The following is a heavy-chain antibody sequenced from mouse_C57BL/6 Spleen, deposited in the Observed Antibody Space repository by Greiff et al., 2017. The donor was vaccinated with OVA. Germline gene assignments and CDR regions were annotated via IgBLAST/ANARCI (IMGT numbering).Heavy chain of an antibody. J-gene: IGHJ3*01. CDR3: ARDSDYGGPGFAY. Sequence: VQLQQSGPGMVKPSQSLSLTCTVTGYSITSGYDWHWIRHFPGNKLEWMGYISYSGSTNYNPSLKSRISITHDTSKNHFFLKLNSVTTEDTATYYCARDSDYGGPGFAYWGQGTLVTVSA. D-gene: IGHD2-4*01. CDR1: GYSITSGYD. CDR2: ISYSGST. V-gene: IGHV3-1*01.